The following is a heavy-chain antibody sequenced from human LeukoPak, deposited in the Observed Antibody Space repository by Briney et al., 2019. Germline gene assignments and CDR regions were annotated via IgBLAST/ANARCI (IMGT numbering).Heavy chain of an antibody. CDR3: SRQVLSVHDY. Sequence: PGGSLRLSCAASGFTFSSYAMSWVRLAPGKGLEWVSAISGSGVSTYHADSVKGRFTISRDNSKNTLYLQMDSLKTEDTAVYYCSRQVLSVHDYWGQGILVTVSS. CDR2: ISGSGVST. D-gene: IGHD4/OR15-4a*01. J-gene: IGHJ4*02. CDR1: GFTFSSYA. V-gene: IGHV3-23*01.